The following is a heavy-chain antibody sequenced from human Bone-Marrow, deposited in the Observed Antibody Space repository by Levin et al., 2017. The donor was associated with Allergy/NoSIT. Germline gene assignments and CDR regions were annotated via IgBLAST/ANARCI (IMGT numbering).Heavy chain of an antibody. J-gene: IGHJ4*02. CDR1: GYSFSDRY. Sequence: SGGSLRLSCRASGYSFSDRYMHWVRQAPGQGLEWMGRINPHNGDTDYAENFQGRVTMTRDTSITTAYMYLTRLTSDDTAIYYCARDHGVSNAADYWGQGTLVSVSS. V-gene: IGHV1-2*06. D-gene: IGHD3-3*01. CDR2: INPHNGDT. CDR3: ARDHGVSNAADY.